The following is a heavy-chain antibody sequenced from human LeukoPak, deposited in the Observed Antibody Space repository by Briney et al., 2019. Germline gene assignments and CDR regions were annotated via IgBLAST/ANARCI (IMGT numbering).Heavy chain of an antibody. Sequence: ASVKVSCKASGYTFTGYYMHWVRQAPGQGLEWMGWINPNSGGTNYAQKFQGRVTMTRDTSISTAHMELSRLRSDDTAVYYCARSGTTMVRGVHWFDPWGQGTLVTVSS. V-gene: IGHV1-2*02. J-gene: IGHJ5*02. D-gene: IGHD3-10*01. CDR1: GYTFTGYY. CDR3: ARSGTTMVRGVHWFDP. CDR2: INPNSGGT.